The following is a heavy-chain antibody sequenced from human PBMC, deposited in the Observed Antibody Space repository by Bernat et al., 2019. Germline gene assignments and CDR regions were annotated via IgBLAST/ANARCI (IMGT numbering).Heavy chain of an antibody. D-gene: IGHD3-10*01. CDR2: IWYDGSKK. CDR3: AREGYTYYGSGTADY. V-gene: IGHV3-33*01. Sequence: QVQLVESGGGVVQPGRSLRLSCAASGFTFSSYGMHWVRQAPGKGLEWVAVIWYDGSKKYYAEYVKGRLTIDRDNSKNTLYLQMNSQRAEDAAVYYCAREGYTYYGSGTADYWGQGTLVTVSS. J-gene: IGHJ4*02. CDR1: GFTFSSYG.